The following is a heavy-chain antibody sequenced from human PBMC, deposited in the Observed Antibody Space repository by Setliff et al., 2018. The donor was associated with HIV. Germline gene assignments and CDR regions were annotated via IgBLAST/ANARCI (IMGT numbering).Heavy chain of an antibody. V-gene: IGHV1-3*01. CDR3: ARAGGSYSYYYYYMDV. D-gene: IGHD1-26*01. J-gene: IGHJ6*03. CDR1: GYTFTSYA. Sequence: ASVKVSCKASGYTFTSYAMHWVRQAPGQRLEWMGWINAGNGNTKYSQKSQGRVTITRDTSASTAYMELSSLRSEDTAVYYCARAGGSYSYYYYYMDVWGKGTTVTVSS. CDR2: INAGNGNT.